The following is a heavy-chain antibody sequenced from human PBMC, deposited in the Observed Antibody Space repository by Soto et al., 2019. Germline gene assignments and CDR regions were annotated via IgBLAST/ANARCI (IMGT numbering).Heavy chain of an antibody. CDR3: ARQNVGSGTSQNYGMDV. Sequence: PSETLSLTCTVSGGSVSSGSYYWSWIRPPPGKGLEWIGYIYYSGSTNYNPSLKSRVTISVDTSKNQFSLKLSSVTAADTAVYYCARQNVGSGTSQNYGMDVWGQGTTVTVSS. J-gene: IGHJ6*02. CDR1: GGSVSSGSYY. CDR2: IYYSGST. D-gene: IGHD3-10*01. V-gene: IGHV4-61*01.